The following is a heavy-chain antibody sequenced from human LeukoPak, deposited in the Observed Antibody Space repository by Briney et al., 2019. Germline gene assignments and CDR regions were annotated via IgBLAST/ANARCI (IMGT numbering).Heavy chain of an antibody. CDR3: ASSNPAGSSWRPFDN. CDR1: GFTFSSYA. D-gene: IGHD6-13*01. V-gene: IGHV3-30*02. CDR2: IRYDGGNK. J-gene: IGHJ4*02. Sequence: GGSLRLSCAASGFTFSSYAMHWVRQAPGKGLEWVAFIRYDGGNKFYADSVKGRFTISRDNSKNTLYLQMNNLRGEDTAVYYCASSNPAGSSWRPFDNWGQGTLVTVSS.